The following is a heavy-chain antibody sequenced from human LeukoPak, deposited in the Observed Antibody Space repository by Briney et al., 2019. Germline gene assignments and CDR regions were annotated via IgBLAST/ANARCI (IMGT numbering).Heavy chain of an antibody. V-gene: IGHV4-39*07. CDR2: FDHSGSS. CDR1: GGSINFNGYH. CDR3: MRVHGGYDYY. J-gene: IGHJ4*02. Sequence: TSETLSLTCTVSGGSINFNGYHWGWFRQSPGKGLELIGIFDHSGSSYYNPSLKSRGTISVDTSKNYVSLRLRSVTAADTAVYYCMRVHGGYDYYWGQGTLVTVSS. D-gene: IGHD5-12*01.